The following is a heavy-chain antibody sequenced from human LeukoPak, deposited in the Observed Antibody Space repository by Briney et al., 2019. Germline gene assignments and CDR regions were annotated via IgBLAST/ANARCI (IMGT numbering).Heavy chain of an antibody. CDR3: LKGPYYYDSSGYYYVPPSSFDY. V-gene: IGHV1-46*01. CDR1: GYTFTSYY. J-gene: IGHJ4*02. CDR2: INPSGGST. D-gene: IGHD3-22*01. Sequence: ASVKVSCKASGYTFTSYYMHWVRQAPGQGLEWMGIINPSGGSTSHAQKFQGRVTMTRDTSTSTVYMELSSLRSEDTAVYYCLKGPYYYDSSGYYYVPPSSFDYWGQGTLVTVSS.